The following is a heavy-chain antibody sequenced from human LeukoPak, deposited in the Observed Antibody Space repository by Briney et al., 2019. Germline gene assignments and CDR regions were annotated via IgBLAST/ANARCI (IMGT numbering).Heavy chain of an antibody. D-gene: IGHD3-22*01. CDR2: IKQDGSEK. V-gene: IGHV3-7*01. J-gene: IGHJ3*02. CDR1: GFTFSSYW. Sequence: GGSLRLSCAASGFTFSSYWMSWVRQAPGKGLEWVANIKQDGSEKYYVDSVKGRFTISRDNAKNSLYLQMNSLRAEDTAVYYCARESPLKRITMIVVLDAFDIWGQGTMVTVSS. CDR3: ARESPLKRITMIVVLDAFDI.